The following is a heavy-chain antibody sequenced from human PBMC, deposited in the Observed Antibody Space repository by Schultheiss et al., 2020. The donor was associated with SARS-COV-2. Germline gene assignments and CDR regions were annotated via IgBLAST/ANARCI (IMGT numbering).Heavy chain of an antibody. J-gene: IGHJ5*02. V-gene: IGHV4-31*01. Sequence: SETLSLTCTVSGGSISSGGYYWSWIRQHPGKGLEWIGRIYTSGSTNYNPSLKSLVSIAIDTSKNQFSLKLSSVTAADTAVYYCARGRRGMITFGGVIVNWFDPWGQGTLVTVSS. CDR2: IYTSGST. CDR1: GGSISSGGYY. CDR3: ARGRRGMITFGGVIVNWFDP. D-gene: IGHD3-16*02.